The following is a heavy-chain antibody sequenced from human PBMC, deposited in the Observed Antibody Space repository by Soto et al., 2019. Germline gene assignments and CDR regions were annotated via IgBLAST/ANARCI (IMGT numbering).Heavy chain of an antibody. D-gene: IGHD5-18*01. Sequence: QVQLQESGPGLVKPSGTLSLTCAVSSGSITSTVWWSWVRQPPGKGLEWIGETSHDGMTNYNPSLKSRVTISVDRSRNQFSLKLSYVTAADTAVYYCASQTYSYSWPHWGQGTLVTVSS. CDR2: TSHDGMT. CDR3: ASQTYSYSWPH. J-gene: IGHJ4*02. CDR1: SGSITSTVW. V-gene: IGHV4-4*02.